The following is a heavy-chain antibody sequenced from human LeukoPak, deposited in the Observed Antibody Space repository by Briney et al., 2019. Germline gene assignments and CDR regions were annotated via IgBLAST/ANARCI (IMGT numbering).Heavy chain of an antibody. Sequence: GASVKVSCKASGVTFSSYAISWVRQAPGQGLEWMGRIIPILGIAKYAPKLQGRVTITADTSTSTAYIALRSLRSDDTAVYYCASDGNYEILTGPIPLGGMGVWGQGTTVTVSS. CDR1: GVTFSSYA. D-gene: IGHD3-9*01. CDR3: ASDGNYEILTGPIPLGGMGV. CDR2: IIPILGIA. J-gene: IGHJ6*02. V-gene: IGHV1-69*04.